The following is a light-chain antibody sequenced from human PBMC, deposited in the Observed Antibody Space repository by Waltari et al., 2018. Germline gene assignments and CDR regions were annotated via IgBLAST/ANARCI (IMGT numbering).Light chain of an antibody. CDR1: SSDVGGYKY. J-gene: IGLJ1*01. CDR2: DFS. V-gene: IGLV2-14*01. CDR3: SSYTSSSTYV. Sequence: QSALTQPASVSGSPGQSITISCTGTSSDVGGYKYVSWYQQHPGKAPKLMIYDFSKRPSGVPNRFSGPKSGNSASRTISGLQAEDEADYFCSSYTSSSTYVFGTGTKVTVL.